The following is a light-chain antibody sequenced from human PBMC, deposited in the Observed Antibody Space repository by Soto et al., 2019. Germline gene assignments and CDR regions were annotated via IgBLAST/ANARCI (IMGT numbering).Light chain of an antibody. CDR3: QTLGSGIVV. CDR1: SGHSNYA. CDR2: LNSDGSH. Sequence: QSVLTQSPSASASLGASVKLTCTLSSGHSNYAIAWHQQQSEKGPRYLMKLNSDGSHSKGDGIPDRFSGSSSGAERHLTIASLQSEDEAYYYCQTLGSGIVVFGGGTKLTVL. V-gene: IGLV4-69*01. J-gene: IGLJ2*01.